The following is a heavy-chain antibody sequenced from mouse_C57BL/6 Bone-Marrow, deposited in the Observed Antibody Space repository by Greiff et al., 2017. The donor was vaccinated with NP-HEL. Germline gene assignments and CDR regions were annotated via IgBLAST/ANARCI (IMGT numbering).Heavy chain of an antibody. D-gene: IGHD1-1*01. CDR2: IYPRSGNT. J-gene: IGHJ1*03. CDR3: ARYPHYYGSS. CDR1: GYTFTSYG. Sequence: QVQLKQSGAELARPGASVKLSCKASGYTFTSYGISWVKQRTGQGLEWIGEIYPRSGNTYYNEKFKGKATLTADKSSSTAYMELRSLTSEDSAVYFCARYPHYYGSSRGTGTTDTVSS. V-gene: IGHV1-81*01.